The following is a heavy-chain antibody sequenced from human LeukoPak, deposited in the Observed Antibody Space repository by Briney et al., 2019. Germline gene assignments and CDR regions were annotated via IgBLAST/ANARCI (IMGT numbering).Heavy chain of an antibody. Sequence: PSETLSLTCTVSGGSISSYYWGWIRQPPGKGLEWIGYIYYSGSTNYNPSLKSRVTISVDTSKNQFSLKLSSVTAADTAVYYCASLGYCSGGSCPIDYWGQGTLVTVSS. D-gene: IGHD2-15*01. CDR2: IYYSGST. V-gene: IGHV4-59*01. J-gene: IGHJ4*02. CDR3: ASLGYCSGGSCPIDY. CDR1: GGSISSYY.